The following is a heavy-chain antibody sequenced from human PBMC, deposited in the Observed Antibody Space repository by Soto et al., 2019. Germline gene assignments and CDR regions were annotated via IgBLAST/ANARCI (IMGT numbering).Heavy chain of an antibody. CDR2: ISGSGGTK. CDR1: GFTFSSYQ. D-gene: IGHD5-12*01. V-gene: IGHV3-48*03. Sequence: GGSLRLSCAASGFTFSSYQMNWVRQAPGKGLEWVSYISGSGGTKHYADSVQGRFIISRDNAKNSLFLQMNSLRAEDTAVYYCARDDSGWDSWGRGTLVTVSS. CDR3: ARDDSGWDS. J-gene: IGHJ5*02.